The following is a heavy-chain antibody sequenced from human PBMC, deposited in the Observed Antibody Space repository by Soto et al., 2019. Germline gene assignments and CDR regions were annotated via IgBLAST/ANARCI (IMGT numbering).Heavy chain of an antibody. CDR1: GFTFSSYA. J-gene: IGHJ4*02. Sequence: EVQLLESGGGLVQPGGSLRLSCAASGFTFSSYAMSWVRQAPGKGLEWVSAIRGSGGSTYYADSVKGRFTISRDNSKNTLYLQMDSLRAEDTDVYYCAKPDYYDSSGYYYRAWYFDYWGKGTLVTVSS. CDR3: AKPDYYDSSGYYYRAWYFDY. V-gene: IGHV3-23*01. CDR2: IRGSGGST. D-gene: IGHD3-22*01.